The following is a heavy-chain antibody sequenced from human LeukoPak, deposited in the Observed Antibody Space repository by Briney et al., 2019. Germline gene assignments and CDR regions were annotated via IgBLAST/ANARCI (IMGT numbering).Heavy chain of an antibody. CDR1: GGSISSYY. J-gene: IGHJ4*02. Sequence: PSETLSLTCTVSGGSISSYYWSWIRQPPGKGLEWIGYIYYSGSTNYNPSLKSRVTISVDTSKNQFSLKLSSVTAADTAVYYCARVMRSLGFDYWGQGTLVTVSS. CDR2: IYYSGST. D-gene: IGHD2-8*01. V-gene: IGHV4-59*01. CDR3: ARVMRSLGFDY.